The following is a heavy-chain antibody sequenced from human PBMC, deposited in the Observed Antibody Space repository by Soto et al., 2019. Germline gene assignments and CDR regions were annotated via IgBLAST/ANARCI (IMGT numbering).Heavy chain of an antibody. J-gene: IGHJ6*03. Sequence: GGSLRLSCAASGFTFSSYSMNWVRQAPGKGLEWVSYISSSSSTIYYADSVKGRFTISRDNAKNSLYLQMNSLRAEDTAVYYRARDLTAAGHYYYYYMDVWGKGTTVTVSS. CDR3: ARDLTAAGHYYYYYMDV. D-gene: IGHD2-2*01. CDR1: GFTFSSYS. V-gene: IGHV3-48*01. CDR2: ISSSSSTI.